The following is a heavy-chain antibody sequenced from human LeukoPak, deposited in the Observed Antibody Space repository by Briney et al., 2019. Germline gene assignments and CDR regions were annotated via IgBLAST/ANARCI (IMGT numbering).Heavy chain of an antibody. V-gene: IGHV4-4*07. Sequence: PSETLSLTCTVSGGSISSYYWSWIRQPAGKGLEWIGRIYTSGSTNYNPSLKSRVTISVDTSKNQFSLKLSSVTAADTAVYYCARDHPYYYDSSGYYGYFDYWGQGTLVTVSS. J-gene: IGHJ4*02. CDR2: IYTSGST. CDR1: GGSISSYY. CDR3: ARDHPYYYDSSGYYGYFDY. D-gene: IGHD3-22*01.